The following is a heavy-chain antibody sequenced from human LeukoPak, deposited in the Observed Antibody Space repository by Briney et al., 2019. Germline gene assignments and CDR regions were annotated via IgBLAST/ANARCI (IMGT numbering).Heavy chain of an antibody. D-gene: IGHD2-8*01. CDR3: AKIMYGYGFDY. CDR1: GFTLSSYA. CDR2: ISSRSSYI. J-gene: IGHJ4*02. V-gene: IGHV3-21*04. Sequence: GGSLRLSCAASGFTLSSYAMTWVRQAPGKGLEWVSSISSRSSYIFYADSVKGRFTISRDNSKNTLYLQMNSLRAEDTAVYYCAKIMYGYGFDYWGQGTLVTVSS.